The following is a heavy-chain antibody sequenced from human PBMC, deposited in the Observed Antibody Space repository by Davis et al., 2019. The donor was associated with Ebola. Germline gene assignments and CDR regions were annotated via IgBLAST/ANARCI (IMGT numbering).Heavy chain of an antibody. CDR3: ARVRVAGTRVYYYYYGMDV. D-gene: IGHD6-19*01. Sequence: MPSETLSLTCAVYGGSLRGHYWSWFRQPPGKGLEWIGEINHSGTTNYDPSLKSRVTISVDTSKNQFSLKLSSVTAADTAVYYCARVRVAGTRVYYYYYGMDVWGQGTTVTVSS. CDR2: INHSGTT. V-gene: IGHV4-34*01. J-gene: IGHJ6*02. CDR1: GGSLRGHY.